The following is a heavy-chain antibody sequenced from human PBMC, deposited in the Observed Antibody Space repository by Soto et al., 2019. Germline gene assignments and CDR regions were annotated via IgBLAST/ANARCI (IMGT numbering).Heavy chain of an antibody. J-gene: IGHJ6*02. V-gene: IGHV3-30*18. CDR3: VKDGSSGWPYFDDMDV. CDR2: IVYDGSKK. D-gene: IGHD6-19*01. CDR1: GFAFSRFG. Sequence: QVQLVESGGGVVQPGRSLRLSCAASGFAFSRFGMHWVRQAPGKGLEWVAVIVYDGSKKYYADSVKGRFTISRDNSKNTLYLQMSSLRAEDTALYYCVKDGSSGWPYFDDMDVWGQGTMVTVSS.